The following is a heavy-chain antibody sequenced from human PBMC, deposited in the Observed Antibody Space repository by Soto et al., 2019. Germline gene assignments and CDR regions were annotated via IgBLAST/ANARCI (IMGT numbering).Heavy chain of an antibody. CDR3: ARPGVEMATISYFDS. CDR2: IRSKAYDGAP. Sequence: GGSLRLSCSASGFTFGDYSMSWFRQAPGKGLEWVGLIRSKAYDGAPEYAASVRGRFTISRDDSNNIAYLRMNSLKTEDAAVYYCARPGVEMATISYFDSWGQGTLVTVSS. J-gene: IGHJ4*02. V-gene: IGHV3-49*03. CDR1: GFTFGDYS. D-gene: IGHD5-12*01.